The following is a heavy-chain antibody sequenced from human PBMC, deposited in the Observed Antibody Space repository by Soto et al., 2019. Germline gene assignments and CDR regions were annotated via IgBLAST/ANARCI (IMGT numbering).Heavy chain of an antibody. D-gene: IGHD2-15*01. J-gene: IGHJ1*01. CDR3: AAPPTGNVYSNH. CDR2: INPDGSAK. V-gene: IGHV3-7*01. Sequence: GGSLRLSCAASGFTFSSYWMTWLRQAPGKGLEWVANINPDGSAKYYVDSVKGRFTIPRDNAKNSLYLQMNSLRVEDTAVYYYAAPPTGNVYSNHSSQGALVPVSS. CDR1: GFTFSSYW.